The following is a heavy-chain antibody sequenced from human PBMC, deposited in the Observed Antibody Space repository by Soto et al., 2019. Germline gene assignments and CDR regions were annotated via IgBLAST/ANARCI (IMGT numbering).Heavy chain of an antibody. CDR1: GGSISNYY. CDR2: LYNSGST. CDR3: ARDGSSPGLYYFDY. Sequence: SETLSLTGTVSGGSISNYYWSWIRQPPGKGLEWIGYLYNSGSTKYNPSLKSRVTISADTSRNQFSLKLSSVTAADTAVYYCARDGSSPGLYYFDYWGQGTLVTVSS. D-gene: IGHD1-26*01. V-gene: IGHV4-59*01. J-gene: IGHJ4*02.